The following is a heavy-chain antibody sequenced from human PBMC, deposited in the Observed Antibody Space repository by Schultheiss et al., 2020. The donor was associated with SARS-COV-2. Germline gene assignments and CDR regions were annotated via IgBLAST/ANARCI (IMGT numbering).Heavy chain of an antibody. D-gene: IGHD2-2*01. J-gene: IGHJ6*03. V-gene: IGHV3-30*07. CDR3: ASFPGDCSSTSCPSYMDV. Sequence: GGSLRLSCAASGFTFSSYAMHWVRQAPGKGLEWVAVISYDGSNKYYADSVKGRFTISRDNSKNTLYLQMNSLRAEDTAVYYCASFPGDCSSTSCPSYMDVWGKGTTVTVSS. CDR1: GFTFSSYA. CDR2: ISYDGSNK.